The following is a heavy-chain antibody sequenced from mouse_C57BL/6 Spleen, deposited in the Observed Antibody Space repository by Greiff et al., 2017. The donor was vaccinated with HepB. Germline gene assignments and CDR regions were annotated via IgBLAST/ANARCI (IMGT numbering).Heavy chain of an antibody. D-gene: IGHD2-3*01. CDR1: GFSLTSYA. CDR2: IWTGGGT. V-gene: IGHV2-9-1*01. J-gene: IGHJ1*03. Sequence: VKLQQSGPGLVAPSQSLSITCTVSGFSLTSYAISWVRQPPGKGLEWLGVIWTGGGTNYNSALKSRLSISKDNSKSQVFLKMNSLQTDDTARYYCARNYADGYWYFDVWGTGTTVTVSS. CDR3: ARNYADGYWYFDV.